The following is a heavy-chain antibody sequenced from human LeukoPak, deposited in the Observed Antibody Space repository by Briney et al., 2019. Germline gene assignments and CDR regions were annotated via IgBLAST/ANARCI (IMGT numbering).Heavy chain of an antibody. CDR1: GFTFSNYA. CDR2: LTYGGSNK. V-gene: IGHV3-30-3*01. J-gene: IGHJ4*02. D-gene: IGHD4-17*01. Sequence: GSLRLSCAASGFTFSNYAMHWVRQTPHKGLEWVAGLTYGGSNKYYADSVTGRLTISRDNSKNTLYLQMNSLRAEDTAVYYCARVHGDYYFDYWGQGTLVTVSS. CDR3: ARVHGDYYFDY.